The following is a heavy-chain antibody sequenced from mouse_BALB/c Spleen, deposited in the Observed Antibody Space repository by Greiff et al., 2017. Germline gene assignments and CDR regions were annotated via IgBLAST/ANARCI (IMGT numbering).Heavy chain of an antibody. D-gene: IGHD1-1*01. CDR3: ARSPYYSGSSYSFDY. J-gene: IGHJ2*01. CDR1: GFNIKDTY. V-gene: IGHV14-3*02. Sequence: EVQLQQSGAELVKPGASVKLSCTASGFNIKDTYMHWVKQRPEQGLEWIGRIDPANGNTKYDPKFQGKATITADTSSNTAYLQLSSLTSEDTAVYYCARSPYYSGSSYSFDYWGQGTTLPVSS. CDR2: IDPANGNT.